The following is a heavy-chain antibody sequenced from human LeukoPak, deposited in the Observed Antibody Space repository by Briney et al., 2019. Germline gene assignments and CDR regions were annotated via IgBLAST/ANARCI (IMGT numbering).Heavy chain of an antibody. Sequence: GGSLRLSCAVSGFTFSSYNMNWVRQAPGKGLEWVSYISSSSSTIYYADSVKGRFTISRDNAKNSLYLQMNSLRAEDTAVYYCARGGGGYCDYWGQGTLVTVSS. V-gene: IGHV3-48*04. J-gene: IGHJ4*02. CDR1: GFTFSSYN. CDR2: ISSSSSTI. CDR3: ARGGGGYCDY. D-gene: IGHD4-23*01.